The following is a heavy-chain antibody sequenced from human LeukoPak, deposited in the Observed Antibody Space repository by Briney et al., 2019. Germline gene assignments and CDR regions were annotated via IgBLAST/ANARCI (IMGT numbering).Heavy chain of an antibody. V-gene: IGHV3-30*18. J-gene: IGHJ4*02. CDR1: GFTFSSYG. Sequence: GGSLRLSCAASGFTFSSYGMHWVRQAPGKGLEWLAVISYDGSNKYYADSVKGRFTISRDNSKNTLYLQMNSLRAEDTAVYYCAKEDYCSSTSCYTPLDYWGQGTLVTVSS. CDR2: ISYDGSNK. CDR3: AKEDYCSSTSCYTPLDY. D-gene: IGHD2-2*02.